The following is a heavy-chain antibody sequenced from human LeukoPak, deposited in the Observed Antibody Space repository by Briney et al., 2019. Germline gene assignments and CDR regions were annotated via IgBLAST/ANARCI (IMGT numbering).Heavy chain of an antibody. Sequence: SETLSLTCTVSGGSISSGGYYWSWIRQHPGKGLEWIGYIYYSGRTYYNPSLKGRVTISVDAFKNQFSLKLNSVTAADTAVYYCARDLEYYDNTGQGWFDPWGQGTLVAVSS. CDR3: ARDLEYYDNTGQGWFDP. CDR1: GGSISSGGYY. J-gene: IGHJ5*02. D-gene: IGHD3-16*01. V-gene: IGHV4-31*03. CDR2: IYYSGRT.